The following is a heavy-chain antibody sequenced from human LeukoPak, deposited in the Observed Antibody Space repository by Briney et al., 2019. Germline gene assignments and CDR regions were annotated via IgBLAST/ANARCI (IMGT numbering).Heavy chain of an antibody. V-gene: IGHV4-39*01. J-gene: IGHJ5*02. CDR1: GGSISSSSYY. Sequence: SETLSLTCTVSGGSISSSSYYWGWIRQPPGKGLEWIGSIYYSGSTYYNPSLKSRVTISVDTSKNQFSLKLSSVTAADTAVYYCARQGWGTYYDFWSGYYKGWFDPWGQGTLVTVSS. CDR3: ARQGWGTYYDFWSGYYKGWFDP. D-gene: IGHD3-3*01. CDR2: IYYSGST.